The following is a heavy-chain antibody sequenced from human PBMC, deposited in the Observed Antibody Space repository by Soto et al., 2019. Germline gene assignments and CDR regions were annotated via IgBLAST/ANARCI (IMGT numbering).Heavy chain of an antibody. CDR2: IAVGSGDT. CDR1: GFTFTSSA. Sequence: SVKVSCKASGFTFTSSAVQWLRQARGQRLEWIGWIAVGSGDTRYAQKFQERVTIIWDVSTSTSYMELSSLRSDDTAVYYCAAXSPDHHDRSGFWGYFDYWGPGALVTVSS. V-gene: IGHV1-58*01. D-gene: IGHD3-22*01. J-gene: IGHJ4*02. CDR3: AAXSPDHHDRSGFWGYFDY.